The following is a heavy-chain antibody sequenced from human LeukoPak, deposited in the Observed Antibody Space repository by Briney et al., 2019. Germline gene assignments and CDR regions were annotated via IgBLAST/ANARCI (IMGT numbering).Heavy chain of an antibody. CDR3: AKDPAVDIVATLGDY. Sequence: GGSLRLSCAASGFTFSSYSMNWVRQAPGKGLEWVSSISSSSSYIYYADSVKGRFTISRDNAKNSLYLQMNSLRAEDTAVYYCAKDPAVDIVATLGDYWGQGTLVTVSS. J-gene: IGHJ4*02. CDR2: ISSSSSYI. CDR1: GFTFSSYS. D-gene: IGHD5-12*01. V-gene: IGHV3-21*01.